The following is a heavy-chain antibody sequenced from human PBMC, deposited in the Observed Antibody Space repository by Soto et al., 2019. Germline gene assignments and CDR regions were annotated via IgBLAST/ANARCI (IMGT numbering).Heavy chain of an antibody. V-gene: IGHV3-74*03. CDR1: GFPFSNYW. CDR2: INSDGSRSST. CDR3: ESLSAPVDI. Sequence: GGSLRLSCAASGFPFSNYWMHWIRQAPGKGLVWVSEINSDGSRSSTTYADSVKGRFTISRDNVKNTLYLQMNSLRPEDTAVYYCESLSAPVDIWGRESLATCSS. J-gene: IGHJ4*02.